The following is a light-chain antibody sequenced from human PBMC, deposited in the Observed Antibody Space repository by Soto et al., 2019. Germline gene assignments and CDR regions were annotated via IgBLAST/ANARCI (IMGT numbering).Light chain of an antibody. CDR3: LQHNTSPWT. Sequence: DIQMTQSPSSLSASVGDRVIITCRASQGIGDDLGWYQQKPGKAPKRLIYAASSLQSGVPSRFSGSGSGTYFTLTISSLQPDDFASYYCLQHNTSPWTFGPGTKVEVK. V-gene: IGKV1-17*01. J-gene: IGKJ1*01. CDR2: AAS. CDR1: QGIGDD.